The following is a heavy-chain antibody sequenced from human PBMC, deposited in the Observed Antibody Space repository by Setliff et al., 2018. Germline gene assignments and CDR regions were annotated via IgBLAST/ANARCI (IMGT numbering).Heavy chain of an antibody. D-gene: IGHD3-22*01. CDR1: GYSFTTYW. J-gene: IGHJ4*02. V-gene: IGHV5-51*01. CDR2: IYPGDSDT. Sequence: RGESLKISCKGSGYSFTTYWIAWVRQMPGKGLEWMGVIYPGDSDTRYSPSFQGQVTISADKSISAAYLQWSSLKASDTAMYYCARRRYYDSSGYYYFDYWGQGTLVTVSS. CDR3: ARRRYYDSSGYYYFDY.